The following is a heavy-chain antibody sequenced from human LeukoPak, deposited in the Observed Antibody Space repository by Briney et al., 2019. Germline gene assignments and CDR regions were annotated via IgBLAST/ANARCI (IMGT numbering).Heavy chain of an antibody. Sequence: GASVKVSCKASGFTFTSSAVQWVRQARGQRLEWIGWIVVGSGNTNYAQKFQERVTITRDMSTSTVYMELSSLRSDDTAVYYCARERPDIVVVPAPRAHYYYYGMDVWGQGTTVTVSS. CDR3: ARERPDIVVVPAPRAHYYYYGMDV. V-gene: IGHV1-58*01. CDR1: GFTFTSSA. D-gene: IGHD2-2*01. CDR2: IVVGSGNT. J-gene: IGHJ6*02.